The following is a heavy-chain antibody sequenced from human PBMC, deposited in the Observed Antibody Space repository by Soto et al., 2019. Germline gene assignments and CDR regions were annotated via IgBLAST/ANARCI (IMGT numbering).Heavy chain of an antibody. J-gene: IGHJ3*01. V-gene: IGHV4-4*02. CDR1: GDSISSPKW. CDR2: LLHGGTT. Sequence: QVQLQESGPGLVKPSGTLSLTCAVSGDSISSPKWWTWLRQPPGKGLEWIGDLLHGGTTNYNPSLKSRVTLSVDTSQNPFSLNLTSVTAADTAIYYCAYSTGWYRNDVWVQWTSVTVSS. CDR3: AYSTGWYRNDV. D-gene: IGHD6-19*01.